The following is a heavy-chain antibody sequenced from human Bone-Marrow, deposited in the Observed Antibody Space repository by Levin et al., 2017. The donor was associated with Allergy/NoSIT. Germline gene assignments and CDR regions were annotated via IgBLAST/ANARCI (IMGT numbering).Heavy chain of an antibody. CDR1: GFTFSSYA. J-gene: IGHJ4*02. D-gene: IGHD2-2*01. CDR3: AKAAASGCSSATCSSLDY. CDR2: ISGSGASA. Sequence: GGSLRLSCAASGFTFSSYAMSWVRQTPGKGLEWVSTISGSGASAYYADSVKGRYTISRDNSKNTLFLQMHSLRAEDTAVYYCAKAAASGCSSATCSSLDYWGQGSLVTVSS. V-gene: IGHV3-23*01.